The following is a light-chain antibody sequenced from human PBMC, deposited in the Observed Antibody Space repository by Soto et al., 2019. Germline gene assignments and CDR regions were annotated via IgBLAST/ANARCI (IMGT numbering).Light chain of an antibody. CDR1: SSDVGGYNY. CDR2: EVS. V-gene: IGLV2-14*01. CDR3: SSYTSSSPYA. Sequence: QSALTQPASVSGSPGQSITISCTGTSSDVGGYNYVSWYQQHPGKAPKLMIYEVSNRPSGVSNRFSGSKSGNTASLTISGLQAEDEADCYCSSYTSSSPYAFGTGTKVTVL. J-gene: IGLJ1*01.